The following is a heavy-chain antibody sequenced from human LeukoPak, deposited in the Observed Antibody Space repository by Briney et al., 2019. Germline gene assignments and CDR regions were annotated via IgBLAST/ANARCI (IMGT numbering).Heavy chain of an antibody. D-gene: IGHD3-22*01. Sequence: SETLSLTCAVYGGSFSGYYWSWIRQPPGKGLEWIGDINHSGTTNYSPSLKSRVTISVDTSKNQFSLKLSSVTAADTAVFYCARRTGTYYYDSSGYSPWRYYFDYWGQGTLVTVSS. CDR3: ARRTGTYYYDSSGYSPWRYYFDY. CDR1: GGSFSGYY. J-gene: IGHJ4*02. V-gene: IGHV4-34*01. CDR2: INHSGTT.